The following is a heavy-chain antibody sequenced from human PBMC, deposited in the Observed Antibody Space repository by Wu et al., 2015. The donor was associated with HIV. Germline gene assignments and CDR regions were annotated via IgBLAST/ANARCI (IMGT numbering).Heavy chain of an antibody. CDR1: GYTFTSYG. V-gene: IGHV1-18*01. CDR2: ISAYNGNT. Sequence: QVRLFQSPDEVKKPGASVKVSCKASGYTFTSYGISWVRQAPGQGLEWMGWISAYNGNTNYAQKLQGRVTMTTDTSTSTAYMELSRLRSDDTAVYYCARVRSPGTYYYYGMDVWGQGTTVTVSS. CDR3: ARVRSPGTYYYYGMDV. J-gene: IGHJ6*02. D-gene: IGHD3-10*01.